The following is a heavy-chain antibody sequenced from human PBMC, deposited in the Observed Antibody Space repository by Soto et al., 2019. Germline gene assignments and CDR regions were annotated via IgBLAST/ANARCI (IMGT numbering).Heavy chain of an antibody. J-gene: IGHJ4*02. D-gene: IGHD1-26*01. Sequence: GGSLRLSCAASGFIFRSYTMHWVRQAPGKGLEWLGVITYDGSNQYYADSVKGRFTISRDNSRNMLYLQMNSLRPDDTAVYYCVRAPSGSYPEFDYWGQGTLVTVPQ. V-gene: IGHV3-30-3*01. CDR1: GFIFRSYT. CDR3: VRAPSGSYPEFDY. CDR2: ITYDGSNQ.